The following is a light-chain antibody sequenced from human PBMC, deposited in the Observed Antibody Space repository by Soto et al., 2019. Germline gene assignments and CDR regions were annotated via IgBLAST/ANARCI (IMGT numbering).Light chain of an antibody. J-gene: IGKJ5*01. CDR2: GAS. Sequence: WTQSPGTLSLSPGEGATVSCRARQSVSSSYLAWYQQNPGQAARLLSYGASSRATSIPGRFSGSGSRTDFTLTISSLEPEEFAVYYCQQRSNWPPGATFGQGTRLEIK. CDR3: QQRSNWPPGAT. V-gene: IGKV3D-20*02. CDR1: QSVSSSY.